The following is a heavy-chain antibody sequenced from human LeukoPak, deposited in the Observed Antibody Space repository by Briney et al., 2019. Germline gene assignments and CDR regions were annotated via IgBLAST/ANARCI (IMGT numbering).Heavy chain of an antibody. D-gene: IGHD3-16*01. Sequence: SETLSLTCTVSGGSISSYYWSWIRQPPGKGLEWIGNIYYSGSTNYNPSLKSRVTISVDTSKNQFSLKLSSVTAADAAVYYCARDLGTRLDYWGQGTLVTVSS. J-gene: IGHJ4*02. CDR2: IYYSGST. CDR3: ARDLGTRLDY. CDR1: GGSISSYY. V-gene: IGHV4-59*01.